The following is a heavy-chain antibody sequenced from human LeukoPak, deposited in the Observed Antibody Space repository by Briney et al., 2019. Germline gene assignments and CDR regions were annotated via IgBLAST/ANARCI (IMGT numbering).Heavy chain of an antibody. CDR2: IYYSGST. CDR1: GGSISSHY. Sequence: SETLSLTCTVSGGSISSHYGSWIRQPPGKGLEWIGYIYYSGSTNYNPSLKSRVTISVDTSKNQFSLKLSSVTAADTAVYYCARDARLHYDILTGYYYRWFDPWGQGTLVTVSS. V-gene: IGHV4-59*11. J-gene: IGHJ5*02. D-gene: IGHD3-9*01. CDR3: ARDARLHYDILTGYYYRWFDP.